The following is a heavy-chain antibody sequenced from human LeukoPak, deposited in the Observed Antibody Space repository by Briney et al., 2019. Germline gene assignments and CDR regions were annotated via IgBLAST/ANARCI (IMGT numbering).Heavy chain of an antibody. CDR2: IYYSGST. CDR3: ARRVVAAAFDY. Sequence: SETLSLTCTVSGGSISSSSYYWGWIRQPPGKGLEWIGSIYYSGSTYYNPSLKSRVTISVDTSKNQFSLKPSSVTAADTAVYYCARRVVAAAFDYWGQGTLVTVSS. D-gene: IGHD6-25*01. J-gene: IGHJ4*02. CDR1: GGSISSSSYY. V-gene: IGHV4-39*01.